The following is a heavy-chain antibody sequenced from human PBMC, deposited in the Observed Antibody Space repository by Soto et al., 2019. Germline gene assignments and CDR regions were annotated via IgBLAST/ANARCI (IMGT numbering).Heavy chain of an antibody. D-gene: IGHD6-19*01. J-gene: IGHJ4*02. CDR3: AKEPYSSDNYFDY. Sequence: EVQLLESGGGLVQPGGSLRLSCAASGFTFSSYAMSWVRQAPGKGLEWVSAISGGGGSTYYADSVKGRFTISRDNSNNTLYLQMNSVRAEDTAVYYCAKEPYSSDNYFDYWGQGTLVTVSS. V-gene: IGHV3-23*01. CDR2: ISGGGGST. CDR1: GFTFSSYA.